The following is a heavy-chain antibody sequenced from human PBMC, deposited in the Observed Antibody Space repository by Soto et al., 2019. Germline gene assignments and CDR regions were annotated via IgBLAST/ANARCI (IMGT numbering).Heavy chain of an antibody. D-gene: IGHD3-3*01. V-gene: IGHV3-30-3*01. Sequence: PGGSLRLSCAASGFTFSSYAMHWVRQAPGKGLEWVAVISYDGSNKYYADSVKGRFTISRDNSKNTLYLQMNSLRAEDTAVYYCARDKNPSITIFGVPRKGTNKGPYGMDVWGQGPTVTVSS. CDR1: GFTFSSYA. CDR3: ARDKNPSITIFGVPRKGTNKGPYGMDV. J-gene: IGHJ6*02. CDR2: ISYDGSNK.